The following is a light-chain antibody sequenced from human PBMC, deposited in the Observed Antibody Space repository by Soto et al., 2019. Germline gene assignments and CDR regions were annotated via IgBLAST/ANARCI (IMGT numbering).Light chain of an antibody. J-gene: IGLJ1*01. CDR3: CSYAGPDTYV. V-gene: IGLV2-23*02. CDR1: TSDVGGFDL. Sequence: QSALTQPASVSVSPGQSITISCTGSTSDVGGFDLVSWYQQHPGKAPKLMIYEVTKRPSGVSDRFSGSKSGNTASLTISGLQAEDEADYYCCSYAGPDTYVFGTGTKVTVL. CDR2: EVT.